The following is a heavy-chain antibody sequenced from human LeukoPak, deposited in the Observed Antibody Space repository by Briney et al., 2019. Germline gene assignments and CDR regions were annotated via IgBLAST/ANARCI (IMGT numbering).Heavy chain of an antibody. V-gene: IGHV1-2*02. CDR2: INPNSGGT. CDR1: GYTFTGYY. Sequence: ASVKVSCKASGYTFTGYYMHWVRQAPGQGREWMGWINPNSGGTNYAQKFQGRVTMTRDTSISTAYMELSRLRSDDTAVYYCARDPSGGVAAAGYFDYWGQGTLVTVSS. J-gene: IGHJ4*02. D-gene: IGHD6-13*01. CDR3: ARDPSGGVAAAGYFDY.